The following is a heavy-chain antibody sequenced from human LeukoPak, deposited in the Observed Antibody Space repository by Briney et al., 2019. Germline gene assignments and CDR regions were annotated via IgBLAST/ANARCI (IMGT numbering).Heavy chain of an antibody. J-gene: IGHJ6*03. CDR1: AGSIGSGDYY. V-gene: IGHV4-30-4*08. CDR3: ASLYSYYYYMDV. Sequence: LSLSLTCTVSAGSIGSGDYYWSWIRQPPGKGLEWTGYIYYSGSTYYNPSLKSRVTISVDTSKNQLSLKLSSVTAEDTAVYYCASLYSYYYYMDVWGKGTTVTVSS. CDR2: IYYSGST. D-gene: IGHD2-21*01.